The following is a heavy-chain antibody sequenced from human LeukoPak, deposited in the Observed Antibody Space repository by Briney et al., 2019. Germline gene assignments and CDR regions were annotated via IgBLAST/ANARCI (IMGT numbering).Heavy chain of an antibody. CDR2: GSGSGGDT. CDR3: AKVPHYGGNSPYFDS. Sequence: GGSLRLSCAASGLTGSSNYMIWFRQAPGKGLEWVSSGSGSGGDTHSTDSVKGRFTISRDNSKSTLYLQMSSLRAEDTAVYYCAKVPHYGGNSPYFDSWGQGTLVTVSS. J-gene: IGHJ4*02. D-gene: IGHD4-23*01. V-gene: IGHV3-23*01. CDR1: GLTGSSNY.